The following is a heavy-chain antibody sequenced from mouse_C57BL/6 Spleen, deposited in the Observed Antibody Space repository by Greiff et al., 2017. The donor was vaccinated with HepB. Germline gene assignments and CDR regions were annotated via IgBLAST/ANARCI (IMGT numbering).Heavy chain of an antibody. V-gene: IGHV5-17*01. CDR3: ARTMVTTAYYFDY. D-gene: IGHD2-2*01. CDR2: ISSGSSTI. Sequence: EVKLMESGGGLVKPGGSLKLSCAASGFTFSDYGMHWVRQAPEKGLEWVAYISSGSSTIYYADTVKGRFTISRDNAKNTLFLQMTSLRSEDTAMYYCARTMVTTAYYFDYWGQGTTLTVSS. J-gene: IGHJ2*01. CDR1: GFTFSDYG.